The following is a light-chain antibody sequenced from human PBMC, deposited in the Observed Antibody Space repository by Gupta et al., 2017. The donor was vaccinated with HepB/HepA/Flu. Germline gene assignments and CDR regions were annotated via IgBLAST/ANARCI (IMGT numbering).Light chain of an antibody. Sequence: DIQMTQFPSTLSASIGDRVTITCRASDNVKRWLAWNQQKPGQAPKLLINQASKVENGVSSRFRGSGSGTXFTLTIXSLQPDDFATYYCQHAHSFPWTFGXGTKVEVK. CDR3: QHAHSFPWT. CDR1: DNVKRW. V-gene: IGKV1-5*03. CDR2: QAS. J-gene: IGKJ1*01.